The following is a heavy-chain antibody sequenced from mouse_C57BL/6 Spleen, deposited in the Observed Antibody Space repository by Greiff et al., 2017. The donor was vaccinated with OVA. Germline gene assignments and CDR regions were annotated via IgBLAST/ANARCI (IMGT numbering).Heavy chain of an antibody. D-gene: IGHD1-1*01. CDR1: GYTFTDYY. Sequence: VQLQQSGPELVKPGASVKISCKASGYTFTDYYMNWVKQSHGKSLEWIGDINPNNGGTSYNQKFKGKATLTVDKSSSTAYMELRSLTSEDSAVYYCARGITTEGAYWGQGTLVTVSA. V-gene: IGHV1-26*01. J-gene: IGHJ3*01. CDR3: ARGITTEGAY. CDR2: INPNNGGT.